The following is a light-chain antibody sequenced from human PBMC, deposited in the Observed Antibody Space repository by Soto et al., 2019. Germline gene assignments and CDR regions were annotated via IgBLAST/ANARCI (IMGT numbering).Light chain of an antibody. CDR2: DVT. V-gene: IGLV2-11*01. Sequence: QSVLTQPRSVSRSPGQSVTISCTGSSSDVGGYDHVSWYQQHPGKPPKLIIFDVTKRPSGVPHRFSGSKSGNTASLAISGLRAEDEATYYCCSYAGSYTLGVFGGGTKLTVL. CDR1: SSDVGGYDH. CDR3: CSYAGSYTLGV. J-gene: IGLJ3*02.